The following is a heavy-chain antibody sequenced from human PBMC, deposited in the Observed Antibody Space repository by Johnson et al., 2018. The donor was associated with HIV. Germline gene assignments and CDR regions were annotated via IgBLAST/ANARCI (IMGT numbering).Heavy chain of an antibody. V-gene: IGHV3-66*01. J-gene: IGHJ3*02. D-gene: IGHD1-1*01. Sequence: VQLVESGGGVVQPGGSLRLSCAASGFTFSSNYMSWVRQAPGKGLEWVSVIYSGGSTFYADSVKGRFTISRDNSKNTLYLQMNSLRAEDTAVHYCAKDRTGFDAFDIWGQGTMVTVSS. CDR3: AKDRTGFDAFDI. CDR1: GFTFSSNY. CDR2: IYSGGST.